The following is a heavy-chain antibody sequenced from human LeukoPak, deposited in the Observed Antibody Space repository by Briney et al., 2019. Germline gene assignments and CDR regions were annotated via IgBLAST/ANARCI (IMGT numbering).Heavy chain of an antibody. CDR1: GFTFSSYG. Sequence: GRSLRLSCAASGFTFSSYGMHWVRQAPGKGLEWVAVISYDGSNKYYADSVKGRFTISRDNSKNTLYLQMNSLRAEDTAVYYCAKEMTLGYCSSTSCSIDYWGQGTLVTVSS. V-gene: IGHV3-30*18. J-gene: IGHJ4*02. CDR3: AKEMTLGYCSSTSCSIDY. CDR2: ISYDGSNK. D-gene: IGHD2-2*01.